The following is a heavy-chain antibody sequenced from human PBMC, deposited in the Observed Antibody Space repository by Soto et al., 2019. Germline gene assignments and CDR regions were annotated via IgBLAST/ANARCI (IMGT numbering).Heavy chain of an antibody. CDR3: ARGTGVWYYDYVWGSYTHFWFDP. J-gene: IGHJ5*02. V-gene: IGHV4-34*01. CDR1: GGSFSGYY. D-gene: IGHD3-16*01. Sequence: PSETLSLTCAVYGGSFSGYYWIWIRQPPGKGLEWIGEINHSGSTNYNPSLKSRVTISVDTSKNQFSLKLSSVTAADTAVYYCARGTGVWYYDYVWGSYTHFWFDPWGQGTLVTVPQ. CDR2: INHSGST.